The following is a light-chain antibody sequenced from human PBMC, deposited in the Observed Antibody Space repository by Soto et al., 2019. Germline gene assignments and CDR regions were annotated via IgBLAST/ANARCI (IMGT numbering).Light chain of an antibody. V-gene: IGKV3-15*01. J-gene: IGKJ1*01. CDR1: QSITNN. CDR3: QQYQNWPRT. CDR2: GAS. Sequence: EIVMTQSPVTLSVSPGERATLSCRASQSITNNLAWYQQKPGQAPRLLVYGASTRAAGIAATFSGSGSGTEFTLTFSSLQSEDVAVYYCQQYQNWPRTFGQGTKVDI.